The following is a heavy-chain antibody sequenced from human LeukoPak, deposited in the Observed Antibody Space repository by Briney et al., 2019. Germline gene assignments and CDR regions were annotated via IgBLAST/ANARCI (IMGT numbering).Heavy chain of an antibody. V-gene: IGHV4-59*01. Sequence: SETLSLTCTVSGGSISRYYWSWIRKPPGKRLEWIGYIYYSGSTNYNPSLKSRVTISVDTSKNQFSLKLSSVTAADTAVYYWARGGIGAAGPVGYWGQGTLVTVSS. CDR3: ARGGIGAAGPVGY. CDR2: IYYSGST. D-gene: IGHD6-13*01. CDR1: GGSISRYY. J-gene: IGHJ4*02.